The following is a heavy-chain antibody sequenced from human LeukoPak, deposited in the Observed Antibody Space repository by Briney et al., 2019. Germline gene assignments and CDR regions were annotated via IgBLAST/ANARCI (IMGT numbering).Heavy chain of an antibody. V-gene: IGHV3-23*01. J-gene: IGHJ6*02. CDR2: ISGSGGST. D-gene: IGHD3-10*01. CDR3: AGSPGYGSGVYYYGMDV. CDR1: GFTFSSYA. Sequence: GGSLRLSCAASGFTFSSYAMSWVRQAPGKGLEWVSAISGSGGSTYYADFVKGRFTISRDNSKNTLYLQMNSLRAEDTAVYYCAGSPGYGSGVYYYGMDVWGQGTTVTVSS.